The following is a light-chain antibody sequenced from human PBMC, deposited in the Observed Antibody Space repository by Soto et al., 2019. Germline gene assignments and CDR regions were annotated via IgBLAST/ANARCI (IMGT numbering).Light chain of an antibody. V-gene: IGKV3-20*01. Sequence: EIVLTQSPGTLSLSPGERATLSCRASQSFSSSSLAWYKQKPGQAPRLLIYGASSRATGIPDRFSGSGSGTDFTLTISRLEPEDFAVYYCQQYGSSLLTFGGGTKVEIK. CDR3: QQYGSSLLT. J-gene: IGKJ4*01. CDR1: QSFSSSS. CDR2: GAS.